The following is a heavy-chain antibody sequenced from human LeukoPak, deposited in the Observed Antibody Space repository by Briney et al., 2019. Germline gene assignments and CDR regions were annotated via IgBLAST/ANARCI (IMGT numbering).Heavy chain of an antibody. D-gene: IGHD3-22*01. CDR3: LRNYYVSSCAYAFVAY. V-gene: IGHV3-64*01. CDR1: RVAPTGDA. J-gene: IGHJ4*02. CDR2: ISSNGGST. Sequence: GGSLRPSSAPSRVAPTGDAMTSGRQAPGKGLEYVSVISSNGGSTYYANSVKGRFTISRDNSKNTPYLQLGSPRADDKAVYYCLRNYYVSSCAYAFVAYWGQGTLVTVSS.